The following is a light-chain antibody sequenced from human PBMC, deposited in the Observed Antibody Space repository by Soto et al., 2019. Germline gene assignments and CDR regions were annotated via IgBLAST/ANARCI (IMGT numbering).Light chain of an antibody. Sequence: ESVLTQSPGTLSLSPGERATLSCRASQSVSSNYLAWYQQKPGQAPRLLIYGASNRATGIPERFSGSGSGTDFTLTISRLEPQDSAIYYCQQYVISVTFGQGTRLEIK. V-gene: IGKV3-20*01. J-gene: IGKJ5*01. CDR1: QSVSSNY. CDR2: GAS. CDR3: QQYVISVT.